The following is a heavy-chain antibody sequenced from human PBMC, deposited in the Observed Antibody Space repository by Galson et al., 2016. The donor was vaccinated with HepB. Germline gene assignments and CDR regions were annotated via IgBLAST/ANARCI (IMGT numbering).Heavy chain of an antibody. CDR3: ARGSSGWSRDS. D-gene: IGHD6-19*01. V-gene: IGHV3-23*01. CDR1: GFPFSNYQ. Sequence: SLRLSCAASGFPFSNYQMSWVRQAPGKGLEWVSTIRSDGGDIYLADSVKGRFTVSRDNSKNTLFLQMSSLRAEDTALYYCARGSSGWSRDSWGQGTLVTVSS. CDR2: IRSDGGDI. J-gene: IGHJ4*02.